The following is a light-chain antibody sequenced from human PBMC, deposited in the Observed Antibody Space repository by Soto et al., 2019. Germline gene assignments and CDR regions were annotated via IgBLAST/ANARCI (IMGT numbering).Light chain of an antibody. Sequence: DIQLAQSPASLSAAVGDRVVITCRASQTISKFLNWYQVKPGRAPRVMISSADTLESGVPPRFSGSGSVRDFTLTINNLQPEDIATYFCHQSYIVPFNFGQGTK. J-gene: IGKJ2*01. CDR2: SAD. V-gene: IGKV1-39*01. CDR3: HQSYIVPFN. CDR1: QTISKF.